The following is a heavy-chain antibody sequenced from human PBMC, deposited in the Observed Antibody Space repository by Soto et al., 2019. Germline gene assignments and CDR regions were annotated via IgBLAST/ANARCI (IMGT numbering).Heavy chain of an antibody. D-gene: IGHD3-9*01. Sequence: GGSLRLPYAAAGVTFSNYAMSWVRQAPGKGLEWVSAISGSGGSTYYADSVKGRFTISRDNSKNSLYLQMNSLRAEDTAVYYCARVPPPKHYDILTGYDYWGQGTLVTVSS. CDR3: ARVPPPKHYDILTGYDY. J-gene: IGHJ4*02. CDR1: GVTFSNYA. CDR2: ISGSGGST. V-gene: IGHV3-23*01.